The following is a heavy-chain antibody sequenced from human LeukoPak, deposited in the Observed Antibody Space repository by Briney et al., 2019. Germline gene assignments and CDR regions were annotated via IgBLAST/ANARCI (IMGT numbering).Heavy chain of an antibody. CDR1: GFTFSTYG. CDR3: AKVGSVYGDYGPLGY. D-gene: IGHD4-17*01. Sequence: GGSLKLSCAASGFTFSTYGMHWVRQAPGKGLEWVAFIRYDGSNKYNAVTVKGRFTISRDNSKNTLYLELNSLRAEDTAVYYCAKVGSVYGDYGPLGYWGQGTMITVSS. CDR2: IRYDGSNK. V-gene: IGHV3-30*02. J-gene: IGHJ4*02.